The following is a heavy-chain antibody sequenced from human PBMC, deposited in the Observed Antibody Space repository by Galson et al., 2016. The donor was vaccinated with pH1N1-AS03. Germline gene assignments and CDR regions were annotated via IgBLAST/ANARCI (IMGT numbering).Heavy chain of an antibody. D-gene: IGHD2-15*01. CDR1: GGSISTYY. Sequence: ETLSLTCTVSGGSISTYYWTWIRQPAGKGLEWIGHIYASDNTQYSPSLRSRITLSLDTSKNQISLKLRSVTAADTAVYYCARRRAAGGLLPYSWFDPWGPGTLVIVSS. J-gene: IGHJ5*02. V-gene: IGHV4-4*07. CDR2: IYASDNT. CDR3: ARRRAAGGLLPYSWFDP.